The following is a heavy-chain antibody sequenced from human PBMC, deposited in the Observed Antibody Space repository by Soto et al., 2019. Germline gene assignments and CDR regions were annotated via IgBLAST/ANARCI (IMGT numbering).Heavy chain of an antibody. V-gene: IGHV1-69*06. D-gene: IGHD3-3*01. Sequence: VQLVQSGAEVKKPGSSVKVSCKVSGGIFSSYVISWVRQAPGQGLEWMGGIIPMFATADYAQKFQGRVTISADKPTSTAYTELSRPKSEDTAVYYCARRPTIFGVAKSHDGDGLDVWGQGTTVTVSS. CDR2: IIPMFATA. CDR1: GGIFSSYV. CDR3: ARRPTIFGVAKSHDGDGLDV. J-gene: IGHJ6*02.